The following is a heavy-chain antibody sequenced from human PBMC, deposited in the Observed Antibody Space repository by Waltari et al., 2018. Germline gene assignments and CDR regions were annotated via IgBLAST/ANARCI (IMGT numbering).Heavy chain of an antibody. D-gene: IGHD1-7*01. CDR2: IYDSAST. V-gene: IGHV4-59*08. J-gene: IGHJ2*01. CDR3: AGNWNYPWYFDL. Sequence: QVQLQESGPGLVKPSETLSLTCTVSGGYISSYYWSWIRQPPGKGLEWIVYIYDSASTNHNPSHQSRVNISGGTSKNRYALNLSSVTTAETAVYYCAGNWNYPWYFDLWGRGTLVTFSS. CDR1: GGYISSYY.